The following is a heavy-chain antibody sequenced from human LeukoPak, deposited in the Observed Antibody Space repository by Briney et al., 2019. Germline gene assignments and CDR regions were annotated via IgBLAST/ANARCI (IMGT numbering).Heavy chain of an antibody. D-gene: IGHD6-13*01. Sequence: GGSLRLSCAASGFTFSSSAMNWVRQAPGKELEWVSASGTDGDTYYAASVKGRFTISRDNSKNTLYLQMTSLRAEDTAIYYCAKKTPGTHPFDYWGQGTLVTVSP. CDR3: AKKTPGTHPFDY. J-gene: IGHJ4*02. CDR2: SGTDGDT. CDR1: GFTFSSSA. V-gene: IGHV3-23*01.